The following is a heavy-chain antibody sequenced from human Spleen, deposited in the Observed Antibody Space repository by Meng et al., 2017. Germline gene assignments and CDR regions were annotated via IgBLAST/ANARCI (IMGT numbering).Heavy chain of an antibody. J-gene: IGHJ4*02. Sequence: GESLKISCAASGFTFSSYSMNWVRQVPGKRLEWVGRIKSKPDGETIDYAAPVKGRFTISRDDSKNTVYLQMNSLRAEDTAVYYCARDWGMNWGQGTLVTVSS. CDR3: ARDWGMN. CDR2: IKSKPDGETI. D-gene: IGHD3-16*01. V-gene: IGHV3-15*01. CDR1: GFTFSSYS.